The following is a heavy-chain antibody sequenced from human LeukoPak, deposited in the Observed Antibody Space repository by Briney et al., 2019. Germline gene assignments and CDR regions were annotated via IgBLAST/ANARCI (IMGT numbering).Heavy chain of an antibody. CDR2: IYHSGSGST. Sequence: PSETLSLTCTVSGGSISSGGHSWSWIRQPPGKGLEWIGYIYHSGSGSTYYNPSLKSRVTISIDKSKNQFSLKLSSVTAADTAVYYCARGLAYYYPPKSAFDIWGQGTMVTVSS. D-gene: IGHD3-10*01. V-gene: IGHV4-30-2*01. J-gene: IGHJ3*02. CDR1: GGSISSGGHS. CDR3: ARGLAYYYPPKSAFDI.